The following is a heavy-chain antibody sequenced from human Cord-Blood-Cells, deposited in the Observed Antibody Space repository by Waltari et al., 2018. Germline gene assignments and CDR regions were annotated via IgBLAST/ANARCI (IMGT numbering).Heavy chain of an antibody. J-gene: IGHJ4*02. CDR3: ARGVPTHFWSGYYRDY. D-gene: IGHD3-3*02. CDR1: GGSFSGYY. Sequence: QVQLQQWGAGLLKPSETLSLTFAVYGGSFSGYYRRCIRQPPGKGLEWIGEINHSGSTNYNPSLKSRVTISVDTSKNQFSLKLSSVTAADTAVYYCARGVPTHFWSGYYRDYWGQGTLVTVSS. V-gene: IGHV4-34*01. CDR2: INHSGST.